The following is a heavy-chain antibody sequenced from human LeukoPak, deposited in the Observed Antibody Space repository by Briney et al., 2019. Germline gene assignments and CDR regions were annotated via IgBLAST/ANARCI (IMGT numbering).Heavy chain of an antibody. CDR2: INAGNGNT. J-gene: IGHJ4*02. Sequence: GASVKVSCKAPGYTFTSYAMHWVRQAPGQRLEWMGWINAGNGNTKYLQKFQGRVTITRDTSASTAYMELSSLRSEDTAVYYCARSALPVVIPPRGTWGQGTLVTVSS. CDR3: ARSALPVVIPPRGT. D-gene: IGHD3-22*01. V-gene: IGHV1-3*01. CDR1: GYTFTSYA.